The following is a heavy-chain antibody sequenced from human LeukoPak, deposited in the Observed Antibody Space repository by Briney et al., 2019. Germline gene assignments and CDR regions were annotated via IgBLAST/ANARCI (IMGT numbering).Heavy chain of an antibody. CDR3: ARVRSPPEDNTNYRPVDY. D-gene: IGHD2-8*01. Sequence: GGSLRLSCTVSGSSFSNYWMRWVRQAPGKGLEWMANMNQDETETNYVDSVKGRFIISRDNAKNSLFLRMNSLRVEDTAMYYCARVRSPPEDNTNYRPVDYWGQGILVTVSS. CDR2: MNQDETET. V-gene: IGHV3-7*03. CDR1: GSSFSNYW. J-gene: IGHJ4*02.